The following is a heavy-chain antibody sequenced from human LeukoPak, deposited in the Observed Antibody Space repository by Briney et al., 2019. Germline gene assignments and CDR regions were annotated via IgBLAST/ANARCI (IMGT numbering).Heavy chain of an antibody. CDR1: GGSISSYY. CDR3: ARDQAPGYCSSTSCSDYYYGMDV. CDR2: IYYSGST. D-gene: IGHD2-2*01. Sequence: SETLSLTCTVSGGSISSYYWSWIRQPPGKGLEYVGYIYYSGSTYYNPSLKSRVTISVDTSKNQFSLKLSSVTAADTAVYYCARDQAPGYCSSTSCSDYYYGMDVWGQGTTVTVSS. J-gene: IGHJ6*02. V-gene: IGHV4-59*01.